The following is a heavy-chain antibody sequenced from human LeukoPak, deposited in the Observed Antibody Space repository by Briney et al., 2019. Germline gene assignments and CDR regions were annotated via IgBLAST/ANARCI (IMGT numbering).Heavy chain of an antibody. J-gene: IGHJ4*02. CDR3: AFERCTSCYIGIAAAGPFDY. CDR1: GGTFSSYA. D-gene: IGHD6-13*01. Sequence: SVKVSCKASGGTFSSYAISWVRQDPGQGLEWMGGIIPIFGTANYAQKFQGRVTITADESTSTAYMELSSLRSEDTAVYYCAFERCTSCYIGIAAAGPFDYWGQGTLVTVSS. V-gene: IGHV1-69*13. CDR2: IIPIFGTA.